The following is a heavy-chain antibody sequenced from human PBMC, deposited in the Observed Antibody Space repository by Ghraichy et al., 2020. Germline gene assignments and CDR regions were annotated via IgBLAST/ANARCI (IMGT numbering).Heavy chain of an antibody. CDR1: GGSINNHF. J-gene: IGHJ4*02. Sequence: ESLNISCTVSGGSINNHFWTWIRQSPERGLECIGYIHFTGTTNYNPSLRSQVTISLDTSKNQFSLKMTSVTAADTAIYYCARSGTSLDYWGRGTLVTVSS. CDR2: IHFTGTT. V-gene: IGHV4-59*08. D-gene: IGHD6-25*01. CDR3: ARSGTSLDY.